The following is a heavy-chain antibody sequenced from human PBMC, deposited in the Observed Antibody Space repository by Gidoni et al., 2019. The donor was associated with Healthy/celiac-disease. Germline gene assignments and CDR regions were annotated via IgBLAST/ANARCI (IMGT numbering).Heavy chain of an antibody. J-gene: IGHJ3*02. CDR2: ISGCGGST. Sequence: EVQLLESGGGLVQPGGSLRLSCAASGFTFSSYAMSWVRQAPGKGLEWVSAISGCGGSTYYADSVKGRFTISRDNTKNTLYLQMNSLRAEDTAVYYCAREVEYIVLMVYPDAFDIWGQGTMVTVSS. V-gene: IGHV3-23*01. CDR1: GFTFSSYA. CDR3: AREVEYIVLMVYPDAFDI. D-gene: IGHD2-8*01.